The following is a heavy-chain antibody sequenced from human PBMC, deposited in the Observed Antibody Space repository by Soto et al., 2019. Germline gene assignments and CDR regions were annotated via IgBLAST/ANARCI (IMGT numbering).Heavy chain of an antibody. CDR2: IYYSGST. Sequence: QVQLQESGPGLVKPSQTLSLTCTVSGVSISSGDYYWSCIRQPPGKGMEWIGYIYYSGSTYYNTSRKSRVTMSVDTTKNQFSLKLSSGSAADKGVYYCASARPDGSRLDPWGQGTLVTVSS. CDR3: ASARPDGSRLDP. CDR1: GVSISSGDYY. D-gene: IGHD6-13*01. V-gene: IGHV4-30-4*01. J-gene: IGHJ5*02.